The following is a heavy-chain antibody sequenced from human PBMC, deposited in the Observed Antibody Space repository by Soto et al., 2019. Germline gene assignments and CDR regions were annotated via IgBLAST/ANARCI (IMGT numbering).Heavy chain of an antibody. Sequence: GGSLRLSCAASGFTFSSYAMSWVRQAPGKGLEWVSAISGSGGSTYYADSVKGRFTISRDNSKNTLDLQMNSLRAEDTAVYYCAKEPIAARRPRYYGMDVWGQGTTVTVSS. CDR3: AKEPIAARRPRYYGMDV. V-gene: IGHV3-23*01. CDR2: ISGSGGST. D-gene: IGHD6-6*01. J-gene: IGHJ6*02. CDR1: GFTFSSYA.